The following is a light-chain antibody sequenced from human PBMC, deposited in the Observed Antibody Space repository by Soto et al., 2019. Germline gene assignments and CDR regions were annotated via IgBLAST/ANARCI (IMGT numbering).Light chain of an antibody. CDR2: DVS. Sequence: QSVLTQPASVSGSPGQSITISCTGTSSDVGGYNYVSWYQQHPGKAPKLMIYDVSIRPSGFSNRFSGSKSGNTASLTISGLQAEDEADYYCSSYTSSNTLVFGGGTKLTVL. CDR1: SSDVGGYNY. V-gene: IGLV2-14*03. J-gene: IGLJ2*01. CDR3: SSYTSSNTLV.